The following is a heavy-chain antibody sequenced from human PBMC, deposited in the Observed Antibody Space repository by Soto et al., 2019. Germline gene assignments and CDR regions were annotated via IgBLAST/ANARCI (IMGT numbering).Heavy chain of an antibody. V-gene: IGHV3-30*18. J-gene: IGHJ4*02. Sequence: PGGSLRLSCAGSGFTFRWFGMNWVRQAPGKGLEWVARISNVGSNEYYVDSVKGRFTISRDNSKNTLYLQMDSLRAEDTAVYYCAKGEVRGIIPSYFDYWGLGTLVTVSS. CDR3: AKGEVRGIIPSYFDY. CDR1: GFTFRWFG. CDR2: ISNVGSNE. D-gene: IGHD3-10*01.